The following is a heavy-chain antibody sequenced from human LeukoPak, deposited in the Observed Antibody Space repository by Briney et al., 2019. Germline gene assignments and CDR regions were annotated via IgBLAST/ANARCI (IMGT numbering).Heavy chain of an antibody. D-gene: IGHD1-26*01. CDR3: TREVGVTNSYYNGMDV. CDR2: ISGSGDST. Sequence: GGSLRLSCAASGFTFSSYAMSWVRQAPGKGLEWVSAISGSGDSTYYGDSVKDRFTISRDNSKNTLYLQMNSLRAEDTAVFYCTREVGVTNSYYNGMDVWGQGTTVTVS. CDR1: GFTFSSYA. V-gene: IGHV3-23*01. J-gene: IGHJ6*02.